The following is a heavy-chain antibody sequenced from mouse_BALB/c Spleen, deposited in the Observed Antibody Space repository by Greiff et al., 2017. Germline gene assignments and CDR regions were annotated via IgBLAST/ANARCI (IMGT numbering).Heavy chain of an antibody. CDR1: GYTFTDYW. CDR2: IDTSDSYT. Sequence: VQLQQPGAELVMPGASVKMSCKASGYTFTDYWMHWVKQRPGQGLEWIGAIDTSDSYTSYNQKFKGKATLTVDESSSTAYMQLSSLTSEDSAVYYCASHYYAMDYWGQGTSVTVSS. J-gene: IGHJ4*01. CDR3: ASHYYAMDY. V-gene: IGHV1-69*01.